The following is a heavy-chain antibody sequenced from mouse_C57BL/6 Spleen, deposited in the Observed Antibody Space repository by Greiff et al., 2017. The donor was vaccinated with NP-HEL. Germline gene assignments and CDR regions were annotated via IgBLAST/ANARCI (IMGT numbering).Heavy chain of an antibody. D-gene: IGHD2-10*02. J-gene: IGHJ1*03. Sequence: VQLQQSGPGLVQPSQSLSITCTVSGFSLTSYGVHWVRQSPGKGLEWLGVIWSGGSTDYNAAFISRLSISKDNSKSQVFFKMNSLQADDTAIYYCARNSGYGNYWYFDVWGTGTTVTVSS. V-gene: IGHV2-2*01. CDR2: IWSGGST. CDR3: ARNSGYGNYWYFDV. CDR1: GFSLTSYG.